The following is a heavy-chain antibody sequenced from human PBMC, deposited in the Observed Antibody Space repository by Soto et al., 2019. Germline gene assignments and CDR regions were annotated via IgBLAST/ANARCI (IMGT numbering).Heavy chain of an antibody. CDR3: ARDYSSGRHDAFDI. CDR2: IYHSGST. V-gene: IGHV4-38-2*02. D-gene: IGHD6-19*01. J-gene: IGHJ3*02. CDR1: SYSISSGYY. Sequence: SETLSLTCAFSSYSISSGYYWGWFRQPPGKGLEWIGSIYHSGSTYYNPSLKSRVTISVDTSKNQFSLKLSSVTAADTAGYYCARDYSSGRHDAFDILGQGTMVT.